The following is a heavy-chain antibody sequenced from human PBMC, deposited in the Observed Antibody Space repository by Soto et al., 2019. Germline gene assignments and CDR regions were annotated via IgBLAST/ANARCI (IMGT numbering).Heavy chain of an antibody. J-gene: IGHJ4*02. CDR2: ISGSGGST. D-gene: IGHD2-8*01. CDR1: GFTFSSYA. Sequence: GGSLRLSCAASGFTFSSYAMSWVRQAPGKGLEWVSAISGSGGSTYYADSVKGRFTYSRDNSKSTRYLQMNSLRAEDTAVYYCAKPKGGYCTNGVCYYISVVGSVWGEVPFKDYWGQGTLVTVSS. V-gene: IGHV3-23*01. CDR3: AKPKGGYCTNGVCYYISVVGSVWGEVPFKDY.